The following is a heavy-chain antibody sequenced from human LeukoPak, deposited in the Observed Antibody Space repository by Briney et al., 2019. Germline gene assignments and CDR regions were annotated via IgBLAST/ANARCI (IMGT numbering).Heavy chain of an antibody. V-gene: IGHV3-66*02. CDR1: GLTVSDHC. CDR2: IYSGGST. CDR3: ARGNDFSTSTYYYYMDV. J-gene: IGHJ6*03. Sequence: GGSLRLSCAASGLTVSDHCMTWVRQAPGKGLECVSVIYSGGSTYYAGSVKGRFTISRDNSKNTLYLEMNSLRAEDTAVYHCARGNDFSTSTYYYYMDVWGKGTTVTVSS. D-gene: IGHD2-21*02.